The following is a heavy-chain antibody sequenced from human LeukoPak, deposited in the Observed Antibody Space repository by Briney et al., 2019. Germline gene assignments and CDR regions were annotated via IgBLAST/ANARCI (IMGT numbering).Heavy chain of an antibody. V-gene: IGHV1-2*02. J-gene: IGHJ4*02. CDR1: GYTFTGYY. D-gene: IGHD3-22*01. Sequence: ASVKVSCKASGYTFTGYYMHWVRQAPGQGLEWMGWINPNSGGTNYAQKFQGRVTMTRDTSISTAYMELSRLRSDDTAVYYCARDITMIVVVDNYWGQGTLVTVFS. CDR3: ARDITMIVVVDNY. CDR2: INPNSGGT.